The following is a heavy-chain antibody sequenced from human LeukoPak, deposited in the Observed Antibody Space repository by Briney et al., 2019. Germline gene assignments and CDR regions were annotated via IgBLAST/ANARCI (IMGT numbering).Heavy chain of an antibody. V-gene: IGHV3-30*04. CDR2: ISYDGSNK. CDR1: GFTFSSYA. CDR3: AREGGTGVDY. Sequence: GGSLRLSCAASGFTFSSYAMHWVRQAPGKGLEWVAVISYDGSNKYYADSVKGRFTISRDNSKNTLYLQMNSLRAEDTAVYYGAREGGTGVDYWGQGTLVTVYS. J-gene: IGHJ4*02. D-gene: IGHD1-1*01.